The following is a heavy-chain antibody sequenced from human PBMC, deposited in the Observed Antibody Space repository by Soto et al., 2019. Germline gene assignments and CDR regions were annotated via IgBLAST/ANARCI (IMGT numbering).Heavy chain of an antibody. J-gene: IGHJ6*02. CDR1: GGSFSGYY. V-gene: IGHV3-11*01. Sequence: LSLTCAVYGGSFSGYYWSWILQPPGKGLEWVSYISSTDATIYYADSVKGRFTISRDNAKSSLYLQMNSLRAEDTAVYYCARDFSSGWSVYYHYYGMDVWGQGTTVTVSS. D-gene: IGHD6-19*01. CDR3: ARDFSSGWSVYYHYYGMDV. CDR2: ISSTDATI.